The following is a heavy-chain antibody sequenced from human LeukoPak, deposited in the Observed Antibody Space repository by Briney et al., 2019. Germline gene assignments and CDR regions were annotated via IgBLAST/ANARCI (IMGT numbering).Heavy chain of an antibody. CDR2: IYYSGST. CDR1: GGSNSSYY. CDR3: ARHQIYWYFDL. V-gene: IGHV4-59*01. J-gene: IGHJ2*01. Sequence: SETLSLTRTVSGGSNSSYYWSWIRQPPGKGLEWIGYIYYSGSTNYNPSLKSRVTISVDTSKNQFSLKLSAVTAADTAVYYCARHQIYWYFDLWGRGTLVTVSS.